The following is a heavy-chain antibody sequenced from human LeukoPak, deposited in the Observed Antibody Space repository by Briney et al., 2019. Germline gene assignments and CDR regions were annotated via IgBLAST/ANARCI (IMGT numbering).Heavy chain of an antibody. CDR2: INTNTGNP. Sequence: ASVKVSCKASGYTFTSYAMNWVRQAPGQGLEWMGWINTNTGNPTYAQGFTGRFVFSLDTSVSTAYLQISSLKAEDTAVYYCAREYCSGGSCYGNYNWFDPWGQGTLVTVSS. CDR1: GYTFTSYA. J-gene: IGHJ5*02. V-gene: IGHV7-4-1*02. D-gene: IGHD2-15*01. CDR3: AREYCSGGSCYGNYNWFDP.